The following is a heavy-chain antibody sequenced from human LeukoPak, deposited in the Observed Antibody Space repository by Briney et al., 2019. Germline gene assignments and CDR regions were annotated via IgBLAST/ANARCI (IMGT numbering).Heavy chain of an antibody. CDR3: ARVAGSRWYYFDY. J-gene: IGHJ4*02. Sequence: PSDTLSLTCTVSGGSVSSYFWSWIRQPPEKGLEWIGYLYTSGGTDYNPSLKSRVTISADTSKNQFSLKLNSVTAADTAVYYCARVAGSRWYYFDYWGQGTLVTVSS. CDR2: LYTSGGT. V-gene: IGHV4-4*09. D-gene: IGHD4-23*01. CDR1: GGSVSSYF.